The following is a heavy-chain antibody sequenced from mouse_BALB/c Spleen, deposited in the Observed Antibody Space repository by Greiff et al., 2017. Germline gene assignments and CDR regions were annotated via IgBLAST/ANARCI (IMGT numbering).Heavy chain of an antibody. V-gene: IGHV1-4*02. D-gene: IGHD3-1*01. CDR3: ARSGYYYAMDY. J-gene: IGHJ4*01. CDR1: GYTFTSYT. Sequence: VQLQQSAAELARPGASVKMSCKASGYTFTSYTMHWVKQRPGQGLEWIGYINPSSGYTEYNQKCKDKTTLTADKSSSTAYMQLSSLTSEDSAVYYCARSGYYYAMDYWGQGTSVTVSS. CDR2: INPSSGYT.